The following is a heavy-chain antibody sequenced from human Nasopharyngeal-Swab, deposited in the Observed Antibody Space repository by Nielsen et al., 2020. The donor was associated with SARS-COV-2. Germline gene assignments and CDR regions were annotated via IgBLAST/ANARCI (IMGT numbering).Heavy chain of an antibody. V-gene: IGHV5-51*01. J-gene: IGHJ5*02. CDR1: GYGFSNHW. CDR3: ARLWSSYGSSGYSWFDP. D-gene: IGHD3-22*01. CDR2: VYPGDSDS. Sequence: GESLKISCKGSGYGFSNHWIAWVCQKPGKGLEWMGFVYPGDSDSRYSPSFQGQVTISADKSISTAYLQWSSLKASDTAMYYCARLWSSYGSSGYSWFDPWGQGTLVTVSS.